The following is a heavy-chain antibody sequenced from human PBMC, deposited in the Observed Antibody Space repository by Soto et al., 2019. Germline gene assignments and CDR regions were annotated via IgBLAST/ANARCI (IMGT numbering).Heavy chain of an antibody. CDR3: SRGLVGRGRSALDI. J-gene: IGHJ3*02. D-gene: IGHD2-2*01. Sequence: QVQLVESGGGLVKPAGSLRLSCAASGFTFSDYYMSWIRQAPGKGLEWVSYISNSGSNIYYADSVKGRFTVSRDNAKNSLYLQMNSLRVEDTAVYYCSRGLVGRGRSALDIWVQGTVVTVSS. V-gene: IGHV3-11*01. CDR1: GFTFSDYY. CDR2: ISNSGSNI.